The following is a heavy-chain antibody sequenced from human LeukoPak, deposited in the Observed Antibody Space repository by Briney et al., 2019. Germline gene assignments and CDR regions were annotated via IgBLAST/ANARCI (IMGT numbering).Heavy chain of an antibody. D-gene: IGHD6-13*01. V-gene: IGHV3-30*18. CDR2: ISYDGSNK. J-gene: IGHJ6*04. CDR3: AKDEYSSSWYYYYYGMDV. Sequence: GRSLRLSCAPSGFTFSSYGMHWVRQAPGKGLEWVAVISYDGSNKYYADSVKGRFTISRDNSKNTLYLQMNSLRAEDTAVYYCAKDEYSSSWYYYYYGMDVWGKGTTVTVSS. CDR1: GFTFSSYG.